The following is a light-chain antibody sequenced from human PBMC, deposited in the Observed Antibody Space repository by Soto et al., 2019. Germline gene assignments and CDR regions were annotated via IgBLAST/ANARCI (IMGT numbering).Light chain of an antibody. CDR2: SSS. CDR3: QPYNNWPLT. J-gene: IGKJ4*01. Sequence: DIEMTQSPPILSVSPGEGATLSCRASQRISTNLAWYQHIPGQAPRLLIVSSSRRPTDVPARFSGSGSGTDFTLTISSLQSEDSAFYYCQPYNNWPLTFGGGTKVEIK. CDR1: QRISTN. V-gene: IGKV3-15*01.